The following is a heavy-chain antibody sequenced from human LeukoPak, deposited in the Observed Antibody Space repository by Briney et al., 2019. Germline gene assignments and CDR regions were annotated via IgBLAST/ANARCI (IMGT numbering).Heavy chain of an antibody. D-gene: IGHD2-15*01. V-gene: IGHV4-61*05. CDR1: GGSISSGSYY. Sequence: PSETLSLTCSVSGGSISSGSYYWGWIRQPPGKGLEWIGYIYFSGSTNYNPSLKSRVTVSLDTTKNQVSLKLSSVSAADTAVYYCASTGYCIGGSCYSNYFDHWGQGTLVTVSS. CDR3: ASTGYCIGGSCYSNYFDH. CDR2: IYFSGST. J-gene: IGHJ4*02.